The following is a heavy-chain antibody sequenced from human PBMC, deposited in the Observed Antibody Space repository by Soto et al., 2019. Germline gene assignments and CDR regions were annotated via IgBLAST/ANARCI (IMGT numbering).Heavy chain of an antibody. J-gene: IGHJ4*02. Sequence: SETLSLTCTVSGGSISSSSYYWGWIRQPPGKGLEWIGSIYYSGSTYYNPSLKSRVTISVDTSKNQFSLKLCSVTAADTAVYYCARGLDSSGYDSLDYCCQGSVVAVSS. CDR2: IYYSGST. CDR3: ARGLDSSGYDSLDY. V-gene: IGHV4-39*01. D-gene: IGHD3-22*01. CDR1: GGSISSSSYY.